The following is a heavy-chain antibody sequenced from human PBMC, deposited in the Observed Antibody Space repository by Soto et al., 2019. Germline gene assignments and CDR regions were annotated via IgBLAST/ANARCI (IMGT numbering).Heavy chain of an antibody. Sequence: ASVKVSCKASGYTFTGYYMHWVRQAPGQGLEWMGWIDPNSGGTNYAQKFQGWVTMTRDTSISTAYMELSRLRSDDTAVYYCARELNSGYDYGWDWGQGTLVTVSS. CDR3: ARELNSGYDYGWD. V-gene: IGHV1-2*04. J-gene: IGHJ4*02. D-gene: IGHD5-12*01. CDR1: GYTFTGYY. CDR2: IDPNSGGT.